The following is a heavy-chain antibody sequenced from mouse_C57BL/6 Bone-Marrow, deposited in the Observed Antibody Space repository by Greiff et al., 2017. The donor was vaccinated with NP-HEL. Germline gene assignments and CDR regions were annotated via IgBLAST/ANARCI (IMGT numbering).Heavy chain of an antibody. D-gene: IGHD1-1*01. V-gene: IGHV1-81*01. CDR1: GYTFTSYG. Sequence: VQLQQSGAELARPGASVKLSCKASGYTFTSYGISWVKQRTGQGLEWIGEIYPRSGNTYYNEKFKGKATLTADKSSSTAYMELRSLTSEDSALSFCARGATVGALDYWGQGATLTVSS. CDR3: ARGATVGALDY. CDR2: IYPRSGNT. J-gene: IGHJ2*01.